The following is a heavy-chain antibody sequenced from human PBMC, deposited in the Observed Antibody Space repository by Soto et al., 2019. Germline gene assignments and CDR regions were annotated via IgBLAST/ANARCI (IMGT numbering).Heavy chain of an antibody. CDR2: MYHSGST. D-gene: IGHD6-19*01. Sequence: QVELQESGPGLVKPSGTLSLTCAVSGGSISSDYWWTWVRQPPGKGLEWIAEMYHSGSTNYNPSLKSRVNISVDKSTNQISLQLSSVTAADTAVYYCARVLSSGWSRFDYWGQGTLVTVSS. CDR3: ARVLSSGWSRFDY. CDR1: GGSISSDYW. J-gene: IGHJ4*02. V-gene: IGHV4-4*02.